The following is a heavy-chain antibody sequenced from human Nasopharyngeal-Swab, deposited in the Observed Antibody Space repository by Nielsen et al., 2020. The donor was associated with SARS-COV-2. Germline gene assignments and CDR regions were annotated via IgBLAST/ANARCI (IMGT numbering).Heavy chain of an antibody. CDR2: VYYSGSP. Sequence: GSLRLSCTISGGSISSYYWSWIRQPPGKGLEWIGYVYYSGSPSYNPSLKSRVTISVDTSKNQFSLKLSSVTAADTAVYYCARDQGWAVAGYYYYYGMDVWGQGTTVTVSS. V-gene: IGHV4-59*13. CDR3: ARDQGWAVAGYYYYYGMDV. D-gene: IGHD6-19*01. CDR1: GGSISSYY. J-gene: IGHJ6*02.